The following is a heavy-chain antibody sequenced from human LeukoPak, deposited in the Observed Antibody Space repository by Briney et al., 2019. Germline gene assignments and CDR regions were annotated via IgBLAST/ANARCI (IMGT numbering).Heavy chain of an antibody. J-gene: IGHJ4*02. Sequence: SETLSLTCTVSGGSISSYYWSWIRQPPGKGLEWIGYIYYSGSTNYNPSLKSRVTISVDTSKNQFSLKLSSVTAADTAVYYCARVAFFSLHYFDYWGQGTLVTASS. CDR1: GGSISSYY. D-gene: IGHD3-3*02. CDR2: IYYSGST. CDR3: ARVAFFSLHYFDY. V-gene: IGHV4-59*01.